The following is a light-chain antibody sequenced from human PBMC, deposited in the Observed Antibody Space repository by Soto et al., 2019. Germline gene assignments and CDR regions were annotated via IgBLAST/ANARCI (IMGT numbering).Light chain of an antibody. CDR1: SSDVGSYNL. Sequence: ALTQPASVSGSPGQSITISCAGTSSDVGSYNLVSWYQNHPGKAPKLMIYEGSKRPSGVSNRFSGSKSGNTASLTISGLQAADEADYFCFSYAGSSTYVFGTGTKVTVL. CDR2: EGS. J-gene: IGLJ1*01. V-gene: IGLV2-23*01. CDR3: FSYAGSSTYV.